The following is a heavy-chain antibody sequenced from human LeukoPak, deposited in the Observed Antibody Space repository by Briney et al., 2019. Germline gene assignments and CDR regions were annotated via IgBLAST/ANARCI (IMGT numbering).Heavy chain of an antibody. CDR2: ISSSGSTI. CDR3: ARDYYYYDSSGYYPNDAFDI. Sequence: GGSLRLSCAASGFTFSDYYMSWIRQAPGKGLEWVSYISSSGSTIYYADSVKGRFTISRDNAKNSLYLQMNSLRAEDTAVYYCARDYYYYDSSGYYPNDAFDIWDQGTMVTVSS. CDR1: GFTFSDYY. J-gene: IGHJ3*02. D-gene: IGHD3-22*01. V-gene: IGHV3-11*01.